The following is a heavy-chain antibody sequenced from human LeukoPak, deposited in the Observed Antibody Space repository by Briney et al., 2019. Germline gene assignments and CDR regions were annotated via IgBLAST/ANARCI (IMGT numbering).Heavy chain of an antibody. CDR1: GGTFSSYA. CDR3: ARDRTAYDFWSGEGDWFDP. V-gene: IGHV1-69*05. CDR2: IIPIFGTA. D-gene: IGHD3-3*01. Sequence: GASVKVSCKASGGTFSSYAISWVRQAPGQGLEWMGRIIPIFGTANYAQKFQGRVTITTDESTRTAYMELSSLRSEDTAVYYCARDRTAYDFWSGEGDWFDPWGQGTLVTVPS. J-gene: IGHJ5*02.